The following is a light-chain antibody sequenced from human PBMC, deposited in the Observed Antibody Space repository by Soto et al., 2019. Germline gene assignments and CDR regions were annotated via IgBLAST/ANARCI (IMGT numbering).Light chain of an antibody. CDR1: QSVSSSY. Sequence: EIVLTQSAGNLYLSPGERASLXCRASQSVSSSYLAWYQRKPGQAPRLLXXGASSRATGIQERFSGSGSGTDFTLNISRLEPEDFAVYYCQQYGSSPRLTFGGGTKVDIK. V-gene: IGKV3-20*01. CDR3: QQYGSSPRLT. J-gene: IGKJ4*01. CDR2: GAS.